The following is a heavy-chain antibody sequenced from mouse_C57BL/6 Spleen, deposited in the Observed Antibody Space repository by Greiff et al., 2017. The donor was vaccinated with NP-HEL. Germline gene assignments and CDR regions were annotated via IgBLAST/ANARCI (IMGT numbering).Heavy chain of an antibody. CDR3: ARSGYSNYVYAMDY. CDR1: GYTFTSYW. Sequence: VQLQQPGAELVKPGASVKLSCKASGYTFTSYWMHRVKQRPGQGLEWIGMIHPNSGSTNYNEKFKSKATLTVDKSSSTAYMQLSSLTSEDSAVYYCARSGYSNYVYAMDYWGQGTSVTVSS. V-gene: IGHV1-64*01. J-gene: IGHJ4*01. D-gene: IGHD2-5*01. CDR2: IHPNSGST.